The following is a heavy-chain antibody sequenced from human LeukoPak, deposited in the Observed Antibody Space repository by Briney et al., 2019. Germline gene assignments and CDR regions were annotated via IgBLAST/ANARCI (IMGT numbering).Heavy chain of an antibody. Sequence: GASVKVSCKASGYTFTSYGISWVRQAPGQGLEWLGWISAYNGNTNYAQKLQGRVTMTTDTSTSTAYMELRSLRSDDTVFYYCARDPRRRYYDSSGYYRWFDYWGQGTLVTVSS. V-gene: IGHV1-18*01. CDR1: GYTFTSYG. D-gene: IGHD3-22*01. CDR3: ARDPRRRYYDSSGYYRWFDY. CDR2: ISAYNGNT. J-gene: IGHJ5*01.